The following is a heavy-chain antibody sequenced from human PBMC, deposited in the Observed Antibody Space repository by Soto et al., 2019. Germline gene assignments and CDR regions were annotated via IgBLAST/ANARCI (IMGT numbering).Heavy chain of an antibody. V-gene: IGHV1-18*01. CDR3: ASSVYDFWSGYYNLDY. CDR1: GYTFTSYG. Sequence: ASVKVSCKASGYTFTSYGISWVRQAPGQGLEWMGWISAYNGNTNYAQKLQGRVTMTTDTSTSTAYMELRSLRSDDTAVYYCASSVYDFWSGYYNLDYWGQGTLVTVSS. D-gene: IGHD3-3*01. J-gene: IGHJ4*02. CDR2: ISAYNGNT.